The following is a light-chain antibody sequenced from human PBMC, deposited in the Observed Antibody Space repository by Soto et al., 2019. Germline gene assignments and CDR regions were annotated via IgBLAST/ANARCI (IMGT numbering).Light chain of an antibody. CDR1: QSISNW. J-gene: IGKJ1*01. CDR2: KAS. V-gene: IGKV1-5*03. Sequence: DIPMTQSPSTLSASVGDRVTITCRASQSISNWVAWYQLKSGKAPNLLIYKASTLETGVPSRFSGSGSGTEFTLTISTLQPDDFATYYCQHYASFSGTFGQGTKVDIK. CDR3: QHYASFSGT.